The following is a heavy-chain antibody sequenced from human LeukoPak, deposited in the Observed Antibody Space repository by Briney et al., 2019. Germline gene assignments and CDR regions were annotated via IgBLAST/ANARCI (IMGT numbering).Heavy chain of an antibody. CDR3: AKGGDSNSWYYFNY. J-gene: IGHJ4*02. CDR2: ISGGGAKT. CDR1: GFTFSSYV. Sequence: GGSLRLSCAASGFTFSSYVMSWVRRAPGKGLESVSGISGGGAKTYNADSVKGRFTISRDNSKNTLYLQMNSLRAEDTAVYYCAKGGDSNSWYYFNYWGRGTLVTVPS. D-gene: IGHD6-13*01. V-gene: IGHV3-23*01.